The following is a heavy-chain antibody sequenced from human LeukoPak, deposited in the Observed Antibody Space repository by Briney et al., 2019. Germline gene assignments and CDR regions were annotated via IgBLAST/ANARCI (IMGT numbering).Heavy chain of an antibody. V-gene: IGHV3-30*02. D-gene: IGHD2-15*01. CDR3: AKDQGGWFDP. Sequence: GGSLRLSCAASGFTFSSYGMRWVRQAPGKGLGWVAFIRYDGSNKYYADSVKGRFTISRDNSKNTLYLQMNSLRAEDTAVYYCAKDQGGWFDPWGQGTLVTVSS. CDR1: GFTFSSYG. CDR2: IRYDGSNK. J-gene: IGHJ5*02.